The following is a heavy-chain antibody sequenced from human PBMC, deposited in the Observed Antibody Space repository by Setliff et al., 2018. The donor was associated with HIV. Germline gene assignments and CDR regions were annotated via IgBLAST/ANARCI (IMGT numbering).Heavy chain of an antibody. J-gene: IGHJ4*02. Sequence: LSLTCTVSGGSISSGTYFWSWIRQPAGKGLEWIGHIHTSGNANYNPSLNSRVTISVDTSKNHFSLKLSSVTAADTAVYYCARSLLPSITVAGTIGYWGQGSLVTVSS. CDR3: ARSLLPSITVAGTIGY. CDR1: GGSISSGTYF. V-gene: IGHV4-61*09. CDR2: IHTSGNA. D-gene: IGHD6-19*01.